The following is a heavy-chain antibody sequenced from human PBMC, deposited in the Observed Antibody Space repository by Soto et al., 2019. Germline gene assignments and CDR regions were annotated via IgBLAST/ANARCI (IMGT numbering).Heavy chain of an antibody. Sequence: QVQLVQSGAEVKKPGASVKVSCKASGYTFTSYYMHWVRQAPGQGLEWMGIINPSGGSTSYAQKFPSSVTMTRDTSTSTVYMELSSLRSEDTAVYYCARARLVPLQGFDPWGQGTLVTNSS. CDR2: INPSGGST. V-gene: IGHV1-46*01. J-gene: IGHJ5*02. CDR3: ARARLVPLQGFDP. CDR1: GYTFTSYY. D-gene: IGHD3-9*01.